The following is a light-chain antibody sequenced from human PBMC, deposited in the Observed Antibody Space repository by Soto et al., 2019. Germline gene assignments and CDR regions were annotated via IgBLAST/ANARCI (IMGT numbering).Light chain of an antibody. CDR3: QHYNNWPPWT. J-gene: IGKJ1*01. CDR2: GAS. Sequence: EIVMTQSPVTLSVSPGERATLSCRASQSVSSNLAWYQQKPGQAPRLLIYGASTRATGVPARFSGSGSETEFTLTISSLQSEDFAVYYCQHYNNWPPWTFGQGTKVEIK. V-gene: IGKV3-15*01. CDR1: QSVSSN.